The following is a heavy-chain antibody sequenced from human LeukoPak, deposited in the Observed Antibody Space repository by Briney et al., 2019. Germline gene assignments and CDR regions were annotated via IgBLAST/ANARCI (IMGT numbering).Heavy chain of an antibody. V-gene: IGHV3-48*03. D-gene: IGHD1-1*01. CDR1: GFTFSRYD. J-gene: IGHJ4*02. Sequence: GGSLRLSCVASGFTFSRYDMNWVRLAPGKGLEWVSYIHSGGNTIYYADSVKGRFTISRDYAKNSLHLQMNSLRAEDTAVYYCARKLTGTTYFDYWGQGTLVTVSS. CDR2: IHSGGNTI. CDR3: ARKLTGTTYFDY.